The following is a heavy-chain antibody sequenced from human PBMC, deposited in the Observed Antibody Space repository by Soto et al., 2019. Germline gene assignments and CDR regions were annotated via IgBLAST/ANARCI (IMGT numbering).Heavy chain of an antibody. J-gene: IGHJ5*01. CDR1: GDSVSTNSAT. Sequence: QVQLQQSGPGLVKPSQTLSLTCDISGDSVSTNSATWNWIRQSPSRGLEWLGRTYYRSKWYNDYAVSVKRRITITPDTSNTQLSLLLISVAPDDTPVYYCVRLIGKSWLDSCGQGTLVTVSS. CDR2: TYYRSKWYN. D-gene: IGHD2-8*01. CDR3: VRLIGKSWLDS. V-gene: IGHV6-1*01.